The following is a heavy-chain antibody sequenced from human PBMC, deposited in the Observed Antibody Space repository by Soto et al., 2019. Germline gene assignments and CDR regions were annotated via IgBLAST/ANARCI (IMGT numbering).Heavy chain of an antibody. CDR3: ARDRRYDYVWGSYRYDAFDI. D-gene: IGHD3-16*02. CDR2: ISAYNGNT. CDR1: GYTFTNYV. Sequence: ASLKVSCKASGYTFTNYVISWVRQAPGHGLEWMGWISAYNGNTNYAQKLQSRVTMTTDTSTSTAYIELRSLRSDDTAVYYCARDRRYDYVWGSYRYDAFDIWGQGTMVTVSS. J-gene: IGHJ3*02. V-gene: IGHV1-18*01.